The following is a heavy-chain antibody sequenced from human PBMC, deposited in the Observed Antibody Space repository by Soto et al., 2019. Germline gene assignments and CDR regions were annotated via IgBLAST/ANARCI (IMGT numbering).Heavy chain of an antibody. D-gene: IGHD6-13*01. CDR1: GFTFSDYY. Sequence: PGGSLRLSCAASGFTFSDYYMSWIRQAPGKGLEWVSYISSSGSTIYYADSVKGRFTISRDNAKNSLYLQMNSLRAEDTAVYYCAREMSIAAAGSPLDYWGQGTLVTVSS. V-gene: IGHV3-11*01. J-gene: IGHJ4*02. CDR3: AREMSIAAAGSPLDY. CDR2: ISSSGSTI.